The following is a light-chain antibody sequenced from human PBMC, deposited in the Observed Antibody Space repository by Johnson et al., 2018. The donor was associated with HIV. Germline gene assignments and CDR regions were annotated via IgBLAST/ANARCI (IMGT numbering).Light chain of an antibody. V-gene: IGLV1-51*02. CDR2: ENN. J-gene: IGLJ1*01. CDR3: GTWDSRLNVYL. CDR1: SSNIGNNY. Sequence: QSVLTQPPSVSAAPGQKVTISCSGSSSNIGNNYVSWYQQLPGTAPKLLIYENNKRPSGIPERFSGSKSGTSATLGITGLQTGDEADYYCGTWDSRLNVYLFGTGTKVTVL.